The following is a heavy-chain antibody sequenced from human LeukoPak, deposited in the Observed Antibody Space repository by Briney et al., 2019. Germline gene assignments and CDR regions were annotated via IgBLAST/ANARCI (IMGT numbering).Heavy chain of an antibody. J-gene: IGHJ4*02. CDR2: IHPSGIF. CDR1: GGSCDDYY. D-gene: IGHD5-24*01. Sequence: PSETRSLTCDVYGGSCDDYYCSWIRQPPGKGLEWIGEIHPSGIFYYNSSLMSRVTISIDTSKSQFSLRLTSVTAADTAFYYCARGRDRSKAGDHWGQGSLVTVSS. CDR3: ARGRDRSKAGDH. V-gene: IGHV4-34*01.